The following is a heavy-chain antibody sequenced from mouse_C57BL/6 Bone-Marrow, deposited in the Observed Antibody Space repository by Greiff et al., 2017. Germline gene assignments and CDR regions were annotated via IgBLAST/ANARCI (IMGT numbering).Heavy chain of an antibody. CDR1: GFSLTSYG. CDR2: IWSGGST. D-gene: IGHD2-5*01. Sequence: QVQLQQSGPGLVQPSQSLSITCTVSGFSLTSYGVHWVRQSPGKGLEWLGVIWSGGSTDFNAAFISRLSISKDNSTSQVFFKMNSLQADDTAIYYCARNRYYSNYSYYFDYWGQGTTLTVSS. J-gene: IGHJ2*01. CDR3: ARNRYYSNYSYYFDY. V-gene: IGHV2-2*01.